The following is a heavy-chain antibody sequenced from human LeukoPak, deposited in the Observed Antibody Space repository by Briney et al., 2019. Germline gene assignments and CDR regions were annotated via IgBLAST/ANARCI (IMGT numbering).Heavy chain of an antibody. Sequence: SETLSLTCTVSGGSISSYYWSWIRQPAGKGLEWIGRIYTSGSTNYNPSLKSRVTMSVDTSKNQFSLKLSSVTAADTAVYYCARELPTYYYGSGSSPDAFDIWGRGTMVTVSS. J-gene: IGHJ3*02. D-gene: IGHD3-10*01. V-gene: IGHV4-4*07. CDR1: GGSISSYY. CDR2: IYTSGST. CDR3: ARELPTYYYGSGSSPDAFDI.